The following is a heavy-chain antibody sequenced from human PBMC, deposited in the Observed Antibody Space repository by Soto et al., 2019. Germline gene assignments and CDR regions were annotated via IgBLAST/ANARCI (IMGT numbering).Heavy chain of an antibody. CDR1: GGSIISYY. V-gene: IGHV4-59*01. D-gene: IGHD6-13*01. CDR3: AKDRIAAANSGYYYYYGMDV. CDR2: IYYSGST. Sequence: SLTFTVSGGSIISYYWSWIRQPPGKGLEWIGYIYYSGSTNYNPSLKSRVTISVDTSKNQFSLKLSSVTAADTAVYYCAKDRIAAANSGYYYYYGMDVWGQGTTVTVSS. J-gene: IGHJ6*02.